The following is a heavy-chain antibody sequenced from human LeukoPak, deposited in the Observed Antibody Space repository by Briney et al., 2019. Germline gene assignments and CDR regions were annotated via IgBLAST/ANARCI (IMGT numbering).Heavy chain of an antibody. V-gene: IGHV3-30*03. CDR2: ISYDGSNK. D-gene: IGHD4-17*01. J-gene: IGHJ4*02. CDR3: ARAAVTTYFDY. Sequence: PGGSLRLSCAASGFTFSSYGMHWVRQAPGKGLEWVAVISYDGSNKYYADSVKGRFTISRDNSKNTLYLQMNSLRAEDTAIYYCARAAVTTYFDYWGQGALVTVSS. CDR1: GFTFSSYG.